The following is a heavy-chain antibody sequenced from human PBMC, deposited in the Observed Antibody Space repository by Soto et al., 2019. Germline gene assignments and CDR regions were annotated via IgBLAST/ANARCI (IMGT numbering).Heavy chain of an antibody. CDR3: AKTPLVVVVAARGIGLDY. Sequence: GGSLRLSCAASGFTFSSYAMSWVRQAPGKGLEWVSAISGSGGSTYYADSVKGRFTISRDNSKNTLYLQMNSLKAEDTAVYYCAKTPLVVVVAARGIGLDYWGQGTLVTVSS. CDR2: ISGSGGST. D-gene: IGHD2-15*01. J-gene: IGHJ4*02. V-gene: IGHV3-23*01. CDR1: GFTFSSYA.